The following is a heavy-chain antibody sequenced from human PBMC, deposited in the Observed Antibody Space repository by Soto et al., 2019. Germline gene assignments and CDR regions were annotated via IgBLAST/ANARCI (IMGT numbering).Heavy chain of an antibody. CDR1: GFSLNSNGMA. CDR3: VYSRGWPPVQFDN. J-gene: IGHJ4*02. Sequence: QITLKESGPTLVKPTQTLTLTCTFSGFSLNSNGMAVGWIRQTPGKALEWLALIYWDDDKRYSPSLKTRLTITKNTSKNQVLLTMTNMNPVDTATYYCVYSRGWPPVQFDNWGQGTLITVSS. CDR2: IYWDDDK. D-gene: IGHD3-10*01. V-gene: IGHV2-5*02.